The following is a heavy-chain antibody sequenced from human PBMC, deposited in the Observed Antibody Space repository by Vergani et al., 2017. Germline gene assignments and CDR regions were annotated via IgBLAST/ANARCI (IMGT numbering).Heavy chain of an antibody. CDR1: GFTFSSYS. Sequence: EVQLVESGGGLVKPGGSLRLSCAASGFTFSSYSMNWVRQAPGKGLEWVSSISSSSSYIYYADSVKGRFTISRDNAKNSLYLQMNSLRAEDTAVYYCAKNLGYCSSTSCYFLYYYYGRDVWGQGTTVTVSS. CDR3: AKNLGYCSSTSCYFLYYYYGRDV. V-gene: IGHV3-21*01. D-gene: IGHD2-2*01. J-gene: IGHJ6*02. CDR2: ISSSSSYI.